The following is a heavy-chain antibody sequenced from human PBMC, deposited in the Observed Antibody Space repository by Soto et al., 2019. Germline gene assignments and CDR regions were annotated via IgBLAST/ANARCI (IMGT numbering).Heavy chain of an antibody. D-gene: IGHD6-6*01. CDR3: ARDAGAARPPFDS. Sequence: GASVKVSCKASGHTLTGTYMHCVRQAPGQGLEWMGWINPNSGGTNYAQKFQGWVTMTRDTSINTAYMELSRLRSDDTAVYYCARDAGAARPPFDSWGQGTLVTVSS. CDR1: GHTLTGTY. V-gene: IGHV1-2*04. CDR2: INPNSGGT. J-gene: IGHJ4*02.